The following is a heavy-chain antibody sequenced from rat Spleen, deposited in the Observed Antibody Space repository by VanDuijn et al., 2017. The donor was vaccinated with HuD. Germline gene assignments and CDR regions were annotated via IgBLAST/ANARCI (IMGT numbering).Heavy chain of an antibody. V-gene: IGHV5-25*01. Sequence: EVQLVESDGGLVQPGRSLKLSCAASGFTFSDYYMAWVRQAPTKGLEWVAYISTGGDNTYYRDSVKGRFTISRDNAKSTLYLQMNSLRSEDTATYYCARHRAHEGSYYYELTWYFDFWGPGTMVTVSS. CDR2: ISTGGDNT. J-gene: IGHJ1*01. CDR3: ARHRAHEGSYYYELTWYFDF. CDR1: GFTFSDYY. D-gene: IGHD1-12*02.